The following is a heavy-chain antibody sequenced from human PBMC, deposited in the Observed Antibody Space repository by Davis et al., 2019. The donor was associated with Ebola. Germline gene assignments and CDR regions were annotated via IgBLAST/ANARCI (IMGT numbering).Heavy chain of an antibody. J-gene: IGHJ4*02. CDR3: ARGITMVRGATPFDY. CDR1: AYTFTGYY. CDR2: INPNSGGT. V-gene: IGHV1-2*04. Sequence: ASAQVSCKASAYTFTGYYMHWVRQAPGQGPEWMGWINPNSGGTNYAQKFQGWVTMTRDTSISTAYMELRSLRSDDTAAYYCARGITMVRGATPFDYWGQGTLVTVSS. D-gene: IGHD3-10*01.